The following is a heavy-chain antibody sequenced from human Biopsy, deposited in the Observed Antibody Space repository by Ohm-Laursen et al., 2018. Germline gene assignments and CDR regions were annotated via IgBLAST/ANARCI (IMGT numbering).Heavy chain of an antibody. CDR1: GGSVDDYF. J-gene: IGHJ2*01. Sequence: SDTLSLTCSVSGGSVDDYFWNWTRQPAGKGLEWIGRIYSTGRSSAYHPSFQSRVTMSLDTSNKQFSLKLTSVTAADTAVYYCARTPGVTVAGRFFDLWGRGTLVTVSS. CDR3: ARTPGVTVAGRFFDL. CDR2: IYSTGRSS. D-gene: IGHD6-19*01. V-gene: IGHV4-4*07.